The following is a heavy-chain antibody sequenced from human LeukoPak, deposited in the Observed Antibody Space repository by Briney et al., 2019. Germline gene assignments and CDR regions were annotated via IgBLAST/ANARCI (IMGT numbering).Heavy chain of an antibody. CDR3: AKRRIGSGWYERSDY. CDR1: GFTFSSYA. V-gene: IGHV3-23*01. Sequence: PGGSLRLSCAASGFTFSSYAMSWVRQAPGKGLEWVSSISGSGGSTYHADSVKGRFTISRDNSKSTVYLQMNSLRAEDTALYYCAKRRIGSGWYERSDYWGQGTLVTVSS. J-gene: IGHJ4*02. CDR2: ISGSGGST. D-gene: IGHD6-19*01.